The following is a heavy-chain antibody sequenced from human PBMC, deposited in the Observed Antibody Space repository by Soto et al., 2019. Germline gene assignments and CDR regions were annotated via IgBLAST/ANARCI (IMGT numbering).Heavy chain of an antibody. Sequence: EVQLVESGGGLVQPGGSLRLSCAASGFTFSGYSMDWVRQAPGKGLEWVSYIISSGSTIYYAYSVKGRFTIYRDNAKNDLYLEVNSVVDEGTAVYYCAGDADSLGYWGQGTLVTVSS. J-gene: IGHJ4*02. D-gene: IGHD3-16*01. CDR3: AGDADSLGY. CDR1: GFTFSGYS. CDR2: IISSGSTI. V-gene: IGHV3-48*02.